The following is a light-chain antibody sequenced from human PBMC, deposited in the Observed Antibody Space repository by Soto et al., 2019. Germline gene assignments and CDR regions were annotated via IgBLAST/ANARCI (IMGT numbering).Light chain of an antibody. V-gene: IGLV2-14*01. CDR2: DVS. Sequence: QSALTQPASVSGSPGQSITISCTGTSSDVGGYNYVSWCQQHPGKAPKLMIYDVSNRPSGVSNRFSGSKSGNTASLTISGLQAEDDSYYYCSSYTSSSIDYVCGTGTKLTAL. CDR1: SSDVGGYNY. CDR3: SSYTSSSIDYV. J-gene: IGLJ1*01.